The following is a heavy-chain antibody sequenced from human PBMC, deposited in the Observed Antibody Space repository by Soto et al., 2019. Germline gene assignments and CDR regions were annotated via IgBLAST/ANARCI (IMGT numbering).Heavy chain of an antibody. J-gene: IGHJ5*02. Sequence: GGSLRLSCAASGFTFSSYAMSWVRQAPGKGLEWVSAISGSGGSTYYADSVKGRVTITRDTSASTAYMELSSLRSEDTAVYYCARISGSPIDPWGQGTLVTVSS. CDR1: GFTFSSYA. CDR2: ISGSGGST. CDR3: ARISGSPIDP. D-gene: IGHD3-10*01. V-gene: IGHV3-23*01.